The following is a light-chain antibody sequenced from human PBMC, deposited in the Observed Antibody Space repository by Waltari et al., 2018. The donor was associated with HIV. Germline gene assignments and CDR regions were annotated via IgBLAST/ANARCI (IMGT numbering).Light chain of an antibody. CDR2: SVH. J-gene: IGLJ2*01. V-gene: IGLV1-44*01. CDR3: SSWDDSLNGVWV. CDR1: DFTIGAHT. Sequence: QSVLTQPPSVSGAPGPRVTISCSGSDFTIGAHTVHWYQQVPGMAPKLLIYSVHQRPSGVPDRFSGSKSGTSASLAISGLQSEDEANYYCSSWDDSLNGVWVFGGGTKVTVL.